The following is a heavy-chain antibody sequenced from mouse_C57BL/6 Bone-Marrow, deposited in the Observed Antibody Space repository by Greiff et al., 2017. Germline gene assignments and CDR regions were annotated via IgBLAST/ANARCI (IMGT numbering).Heavy chain of an antibody. CDR1: GFTFSSYC. V-gene: IGHV5-6*02. D-gene: IGHD4-1*01. CDR3: ARHGRNAMDY. Sequence: EVKLQESGGDLVKPGGSLKLSCAASGFTFSSYCMSWVRQTPDKRLEWVATISSGGSYTYYPDTVKGRFTISRDNAKNNLYLQLSSLKSEDTAMYYCARHGRNAMDYWGQGTSVTVSS. CDR2: ISSGGSYT. J-gene: IGHJ4*01.